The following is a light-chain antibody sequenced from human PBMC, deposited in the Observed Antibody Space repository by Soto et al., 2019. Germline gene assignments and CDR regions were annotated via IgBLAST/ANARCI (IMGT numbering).Light chain of an antibody. Sequence: QSALPQPASVNGSPGQPSTISCTGTSSDVGSYDLVTWYQQHPGTAPKLMIYEATKRPPRVYDRFSGFNAGTTASLTISGLQAEDEADYICCSYAGSTNFVVFGGGTKLNVL. CDR2: EAT. CDR1: SSDVGSYDL. CDR3: CSYAGSTNFVV. V-gene: IGLV2-23*02. J-gene: IGLJ2*01.